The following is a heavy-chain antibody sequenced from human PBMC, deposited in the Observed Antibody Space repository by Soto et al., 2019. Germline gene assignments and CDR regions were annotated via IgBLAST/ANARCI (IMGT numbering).Heavy chain of an antibody. J-gene: IGHJ5*02. CDR1: GYTFTSYG. CDR2: ISAYNGNT. CDR3: ARDMGPIRYDFWSGSQRNLLDP. V-gene: IGHV1-18*01. Sequence: ASVKVSCKASGYTFTSYGISWVRQAPGQGLEWMGWISAYNGNTNYAQKLQGRVTMTTDTSTSTAYMELRSLRSDDTAVYYCARDMGPIRYDFWSGSQRNLLDPWGQGTLVIVSS. D-gene: IGHD3-3*01.